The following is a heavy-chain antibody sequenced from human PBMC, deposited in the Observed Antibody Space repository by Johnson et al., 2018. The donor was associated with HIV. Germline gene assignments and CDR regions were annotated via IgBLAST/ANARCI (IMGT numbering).Heavy chain of an antibody. V-gene: IGHV3-23*04. CDR2: ISGSGGST. Sequence: VQLVESGGRLVQPGGSLRLSCAASGFSFSSYGMNWVRQAPGKGLEWVSGISGSGGSTYYADSVKGRFTISRDNSKNTLYLQMNGLRADDTAVYYCAKVGGGGFDIWGQGTMVTVCS. J-gene: IGHJ3*02. CDR1: GFSFSSYG. D-gene: IGHD2-15*01. CDR3: AKVGGGGFDI.